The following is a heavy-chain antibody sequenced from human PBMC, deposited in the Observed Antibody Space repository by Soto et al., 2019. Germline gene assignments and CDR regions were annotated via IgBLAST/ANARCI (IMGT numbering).Heavy chain of an antibody. CDR2: INIGNGNT. Sequence: ASVKVSCKASGYTFTYYPIHWVRQAPGQRLEWMGWINIGNGNTASSQKFQDRVTITREASASTAYMELTSLRSEDTAVYYCAREPLCGGRCYDNYFDPWGQGTLVTVSS. V-gene: IGHV1-3*04. CDR3: AREPLCGGRCYDNYFDP. J-gene: IGHJ5*02. CDR1: GYTFTYYP. D-gene: IGHD2-15*01.